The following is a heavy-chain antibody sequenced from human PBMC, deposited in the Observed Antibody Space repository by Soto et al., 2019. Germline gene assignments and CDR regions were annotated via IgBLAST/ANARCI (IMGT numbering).Heavy chain of an antibody. V-gene: IGHV4-34*01. CDR2: INHSGST. D-gene: IGHD6-13*01. Sequence: PSETLSRTCAVYVGSFSGYYWSWIHQPPGKGLEWIGEINHSGSTNYDPSLKSRVTIAVDTSKDQFSLKLSSVTAADTAVYYCARGLYSRRSFFGYWGQGNLVTVS. CDR1: VGSFSGYY. J-gene: IGHJ4*02. CDR3: ARGLYSRRSFFGY.